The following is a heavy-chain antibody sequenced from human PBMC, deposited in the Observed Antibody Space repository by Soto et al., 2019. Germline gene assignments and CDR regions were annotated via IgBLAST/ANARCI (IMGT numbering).Heavy chain of an antibody. CDR1: GGSISSSSYY. CDR3: ARRNRDGPKYDNYYYYYGMDV. CDR2: IYYSGST. V-gene: IGHV4-39*01. Sequence: PSETLSLTCTVSGGSISSSSYYWGWIRQPPGKGLEWIVSIYYSGSTYYNPSLKSRVTISVDTTKNQFSLNLSSVTAADTAVYYCARRNRDGPKYDNYYYYYGMDVWGQGTTVTVSS. D-gene: IGHD1-1*01. J-gene: IGHJ6*02.